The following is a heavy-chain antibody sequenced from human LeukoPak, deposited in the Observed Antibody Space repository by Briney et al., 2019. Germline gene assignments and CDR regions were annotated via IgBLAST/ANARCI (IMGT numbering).Heavy chain of an antibody. J-gene: IGHJ4*02. CDR1: GGTFSSYA. V-gene: IGHV1-69*05. CDR3: AREQQSFDFDY. CDR2: IIPIFGTA. D-gene: IGHD6-13*01. Sequence: SVKVSRKASGGTFSSYAISWVRQAPGQGLEWMGRIIPIFGTANYAQKFQGRVTITTDESTSTAYMELSSLRSEDTAVYYCAREQQSFDFDYWGQGTLVTVSS.